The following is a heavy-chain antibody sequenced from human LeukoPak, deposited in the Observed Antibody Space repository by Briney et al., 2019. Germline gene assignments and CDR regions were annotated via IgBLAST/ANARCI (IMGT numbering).Heavy chain of an antibody. CDR1: SYSINSNYY. D-gene: IGHD3-3*01. J-gene: IGHJ4*02. CDR2: IYHTGST. CDR3: ARGLGGDYDFWSGYHYYFDY. V-gene: IGHV4-38-2*02. Sequence: SETLSLTCSVSSYSINSNYYWGWIRQSPGKGLEWIGSIYHTGSTYYNPSLKSRVTISLDASNKQFSLRLSSVTAADTAVYYCARGLGGDYDFWSGYHYYFDYWGQGTLVTVSS.